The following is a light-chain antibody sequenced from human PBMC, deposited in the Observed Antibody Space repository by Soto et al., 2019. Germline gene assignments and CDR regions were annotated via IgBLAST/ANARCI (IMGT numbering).Light chain of an antibody. CDR2: GAS. V-gene: IGKV3-15*01. CDR3: QQYNNWPGKLT. J-gene: IGKJ4*01. CDR1: QSVASF. Sequence: EIVMTQSPATLSVSPGESATLSCRSSQSVASFVAWYQHTPGQAPRLLIYGASTGATGIPARFSGSGSGTEFTLTISSLQSEDFAVYYCQQYNNWPGKLTFGGGTKVDIK.